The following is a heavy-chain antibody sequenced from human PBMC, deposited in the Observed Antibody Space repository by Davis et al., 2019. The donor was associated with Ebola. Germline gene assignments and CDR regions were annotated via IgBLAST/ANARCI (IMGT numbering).Heavy chain of an antibody. V-gene: IGHV3-30*02. CDR3: AKDPGDFWSYFEY. J-gene: IGHJ4*02. CDR2: IRPDGKNK. Sequence: PGGSLRLSCAASGFTFSSYAMHWVRQAPGKGLERVAFIRPDGKNKYYVDSVKGRFTISRDNSKNTLYLQMNSLRAEDTAVYYCAKDPGDFWSYFEYWGQGTLVTVSS. D-gene: IGHD3-3*01. CDR1: GFTFSSYA.